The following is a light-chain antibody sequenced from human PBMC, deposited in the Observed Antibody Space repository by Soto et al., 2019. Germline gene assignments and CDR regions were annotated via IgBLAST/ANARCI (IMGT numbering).Light chain of an antibody. Sequence: QSVLTQPPSVSAAPGQKVTISCSGSSSNIGGNSVSWYQQLPGTAPNLLIYDDDKRPSGIPDRFSGSKSGTSATLGITGFQTGDEADYYCGCWDSSLSAYVFGTGTKVTVL. CDR3: GCWDSSLSAYV. CDR2: DDD. CDR1: SSNIGGNS. J-gene: IGLJ1*01. V-gene: IGLV1-51*01.